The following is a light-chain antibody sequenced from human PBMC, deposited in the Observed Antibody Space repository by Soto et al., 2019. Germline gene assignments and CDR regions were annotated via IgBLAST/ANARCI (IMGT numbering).Light chain of an antibody. V-gene: IGKV3-15*01. J-gene: IGKJ4*01. CDR2: GAS. Sequence: EIVMTQSPATLSVSPGERATLSCRASKSISTNLAWYQQNPGQPPRLLIYGASTRATGIPARFSGSGSGTEFILTISSLQSEDFAVYSCQQYNNWPLTFGGGTKVEIK. CDR1: KSISTN. CDR3: QQYNNWPLT.